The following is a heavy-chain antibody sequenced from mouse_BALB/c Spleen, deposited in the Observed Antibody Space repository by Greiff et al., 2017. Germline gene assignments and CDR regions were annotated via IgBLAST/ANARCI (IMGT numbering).Heavy chain of an antibody. Sequence: EVQRVESGGGLVQPGGSLKLSCAASGFTFSSYGMSWVRQTPDKRLELVATINSNGGSTYYPDSVKGRFTISRDNAKNTLYLQMSSLKSEDTAMYYCARDHRYYWGQGTLVTVSA. CDR3: ARDHRYY. J-gene: IGHJ3*01. V-gene: IGHV5-6-3*01. CDR2: INSNGGST. CDR1: GFTFSSYG.